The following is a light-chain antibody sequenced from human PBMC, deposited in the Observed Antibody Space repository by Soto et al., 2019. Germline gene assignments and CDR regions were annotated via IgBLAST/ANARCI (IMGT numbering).Light chain of an antibody. CDR2: AAS. Sequence: VLTQSPDTLSLYSGERATLSCRASETISSGYLAWYQQRPGQAPRLLIYAASRRATAIPDRFSGRGSGTDFTLTIYTLEPEDSAVYYCQLFGNSRTFGQGTKVEVK. CDR3: QLFGNSRT. J-gene: IGKJ1*01. V-gene: IGKV3-20*01. CDR1: ETISSGY.